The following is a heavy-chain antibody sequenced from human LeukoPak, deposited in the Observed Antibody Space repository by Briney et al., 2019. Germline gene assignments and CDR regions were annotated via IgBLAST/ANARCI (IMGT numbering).Heavy chain of an antibody. V-gene: IGHV3-9*01. J-gene: IGHJ4*02. CDR2: ISWNSGSI. Sequence: GRSLRLSCAASGFTFDDYARHWVRQAPGKGLEWVSGISWNSGSIGYADSVKGRFTISRDNAKNSLYLQMNSLRAEDTALYYCAKAPRGYNYRYYFAYWGQGTLVTVSS. CDR3: AKAPRGYNYRYYFAY. D-gene: IGHD5-24*01. CDR1: GFTFDDYA.